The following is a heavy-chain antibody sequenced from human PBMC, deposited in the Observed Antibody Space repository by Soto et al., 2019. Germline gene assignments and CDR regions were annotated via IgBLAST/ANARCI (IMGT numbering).Heavy chain of an antibody. Sequence: ASVKVSCKASGYTFTSYGISWVRQAPGQGIEWMGWISAYNGNTNYAQKLQGRVTMTTDTSTSTAYMELRSLRSDDTAVYYCARATISNIVVVPAATFYYNYMDVWGKGTTVTVSS. V-gene: IGHV1-18*01. J-gene: IGHJ6*03. D-gene: IGHD2-2*01. CDR1: GYTFTSYG. CDR3: ARATISNIVVVPAATFYYNYMDV. CDR2: ISAYNGNT.